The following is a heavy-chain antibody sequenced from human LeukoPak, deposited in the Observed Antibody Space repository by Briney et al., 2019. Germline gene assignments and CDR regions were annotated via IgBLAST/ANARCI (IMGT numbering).Heavy chain of an antibody. CDR2: INPNSGGT. D-gene: IGHD1-26*01. CDR1: GYTFTGYY. CDR3: ARFVGATSDDAFDI. J-gene: IGHJ3*02. V-gene: IGHV1-2*02. Sequence: ASVKVSCKASGYTFTGYYMHWVRQAPGQGLEWMGWINPNSGGTNYAQKFQGRVTMTRDTSISTAYRELSRLRSDDTAVYYCARFVGATSDDAFDIWGQGTMVTVSS.